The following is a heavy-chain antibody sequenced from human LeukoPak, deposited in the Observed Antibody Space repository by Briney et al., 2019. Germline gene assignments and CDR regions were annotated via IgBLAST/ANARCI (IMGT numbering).Heavy chain of an antibody. D-gene: IGHD1-26*01. Sequence: GASVKVSCKTSGYTFSSYAMNWVRQAPGQGLGWMGWINTSTGNPTYGQGFTGRFVFSLDTSVNTAYLQISSLKAEDTAVYYCARVTYSGSLHFDYWGQGTLVTVSS. V-gene: IGHV7-4-1*02. J-gene: IGHJ4*02. CDR1: GYTFSSYA. CDR2: INTSTGNP. CDR3: ARVTYSGSLHFDY.